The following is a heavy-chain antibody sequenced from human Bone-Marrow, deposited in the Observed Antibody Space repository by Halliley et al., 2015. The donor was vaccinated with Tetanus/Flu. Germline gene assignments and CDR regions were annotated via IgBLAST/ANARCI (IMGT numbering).Heavy chain of an antibody. V-gene: IGHV4-59*01. CDR3: ARGRVYGDFGYFDF. J-gene: IGHJ2*01. D-gene: IGHD4-17*01. Sequence: TLSLTCSVSGGSMGSYYWTWIRQSPGKGPEWIGYIYYGGSTDYNPFLKSRVTIDRSNNEFSLKLSSVTAADTAVYYCARGRVYGDFGYFDFWGRGSLVSVSS. CDR1: GGSMGSYY. CDR2: IYYGGST.